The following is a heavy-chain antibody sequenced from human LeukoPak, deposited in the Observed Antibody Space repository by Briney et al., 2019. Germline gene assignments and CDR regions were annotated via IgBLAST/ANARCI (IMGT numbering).Heavy chain of an antibody. CDR2: INPSGGST. CDR1: GYTFTSYY. Sequence: ASVKVSCKASGYTFTSYYMHWARQAPGQGLEWMGIINPSGGSTSYAQKFQGRVTMTRDMSTSTVYMELSSLRSEDTAVYYCAREDDTAMVLDYWGQGTLVTVSS. D-gene: IGHD5-18*01. J-gene: IGHJ4*02. CDR3: AREDDTAMVLDY. V-gene: IGHV1-46*01.